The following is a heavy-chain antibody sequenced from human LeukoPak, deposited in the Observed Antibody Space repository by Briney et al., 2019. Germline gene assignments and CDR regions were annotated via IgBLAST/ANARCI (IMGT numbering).Heavy chain of an antibody. CDR1: GGSISSYY. Sequence: SETLSLTCTVSGGSISSYYWSWIRQPAGKGLEWIGHLYTSGSTNYNPSLKSRVTMSIDTSKNQFSLKLSSVTAADTAVYCCARAHSSSWPDYWGQGTLVTVSS. J-gene: IGHJ4*02. CDR2: LYTSGST. V-gene: IGHV4-4*07. CDR3: ARAHSSSWPDY. D-gene: IGHD6-13*01.